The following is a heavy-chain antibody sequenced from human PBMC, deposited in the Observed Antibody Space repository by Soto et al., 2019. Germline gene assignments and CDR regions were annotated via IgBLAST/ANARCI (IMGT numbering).Heavy chain of an antibody. D-gene: IGHD6-19*01. Sequence: PGGSLRLSCAASGFTFSRYAMTWVRQAPGRGLEWVSTITGSGRGTYYADSVKGRFTISRDNSKNTLYLQMNTLRADDTAVYSCTKTNPSRAPRSGWNDWFDPWSQGTLVTVSS. CDR2: ITGSGRGT. J-gene: IGHJ5*02. CDR1: GFTFSRYA. V-gene: IGHV3-23*01. CDR3: TKTNPSRAPRSGWNDWFDP.